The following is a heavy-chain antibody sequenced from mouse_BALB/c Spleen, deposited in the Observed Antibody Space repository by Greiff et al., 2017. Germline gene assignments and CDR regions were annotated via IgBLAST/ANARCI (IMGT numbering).Heavy chain of an antibody. Sequence: EVKLMESGGGLVQPGGSLKLSCAASGFTFSSYGMSWVRQTPDKRLELVATINSNGGSTYYPDSVKGRFTISRDNAKNTLYLQMSSLKSEDTAMYYCARDDYGAMDYWGQGTSVTVSS. V-gene: IGHV5-6-3*01. J-gene: IGHJ4*01. CDR1: GFTFSSYG. CDR2: INSNGGST. CDR3: ARDDYGAMDY.